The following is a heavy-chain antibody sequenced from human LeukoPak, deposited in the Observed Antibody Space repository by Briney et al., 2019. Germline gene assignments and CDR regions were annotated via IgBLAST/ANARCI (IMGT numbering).Heavy chain of an antibody. CDR1: GGSVSRSNW. CDR2: IHHSGST. Sequence: SETLSLTCAVSGGSVSRSNWWNWVRQPPGKGLEWIGEIHHSGSTNYNPSLKSRVTMSVDKSKNQFSLKLSSVTAADTAVYYCAREQQLGDAFDIWGQGTMVTVSS. V-gene: IGHV4-4*02. D-gene: IGHD6-13*01. CDR3: AREQQLGDAFDI. J-gene: IGHJ3*02.